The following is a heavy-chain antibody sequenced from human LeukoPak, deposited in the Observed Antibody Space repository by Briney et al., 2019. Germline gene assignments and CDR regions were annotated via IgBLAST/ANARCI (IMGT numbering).Heavy chain of an antibody. CDR1: GGSISSYY. D-gene: IGHD6-6*01. CDR3: ARDPGDARDIAARPWFDP. CDR2: IYHSGST. Sequence: SETLSLTCTVSGGSISSYYWGWIRQPPGKGLEWIGSIYHSGSTYYNPSLTSRVTISVDTSKNQFSLKLRSVTAADTDVYYCARDPGDARDIAARPWFDPWGQGTLVTVSS. V-gene: IGHV4-38-2*02. J-gene: IGHJ5*02.